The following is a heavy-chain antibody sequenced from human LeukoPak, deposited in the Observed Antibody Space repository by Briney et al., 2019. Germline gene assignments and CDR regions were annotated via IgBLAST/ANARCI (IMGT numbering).Heavy chain of an antibody. CDR2: ISESGST. Sequence: SETLSLTCAVYGGSFSGYYWSWIRQHPGKGLEWIGEISESGSTNVDAALNSRVTISVDASKNQFSLKLSSVTAADTAVYYCARGMPLVVVIGAFDIWGQGTMVTVSS. D-gene: IGHD3-22*01. V-gene: IGHV4-34*01. J-gene: IGHJ3*02. CDR1: GGSFSGYY. CDR3: ARGMPLVVVIGAFDI.